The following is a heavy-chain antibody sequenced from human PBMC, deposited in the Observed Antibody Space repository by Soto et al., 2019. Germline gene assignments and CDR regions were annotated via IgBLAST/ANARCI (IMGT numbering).Heavy chain of an antibody. V-gene: IGHV1-3*01. CDR2: INAGNGNT. J-gene: IGHJ4*02. D-gene: IGHD3-3*01. CDR3: ARAQSPDYDFWSGYSTAHEFDY. Sequence: ASVKVSCKASGYTFTSYAMHWVRQAPGQRLEWMGWINAGNGNTKYSQKFQGRVTITRDTSASTAYMELSSLRSEDTAVYYCARAQSPDYDFWSGYSTAHEFDYWGQGTLVTVSS. CDR1: GYTFTSYA.